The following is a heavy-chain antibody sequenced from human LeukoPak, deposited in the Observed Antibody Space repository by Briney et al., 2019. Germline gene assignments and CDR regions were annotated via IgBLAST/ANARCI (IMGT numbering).Heavy chain of an antibody. J-gene: IGHJ6*03. CDR1: GFTFSSYS. V-gene: IGHV3-21*01. CDR2: ISSSSSYI. CDR3: ARVKGGYYDILTGYYSSANYYYYMDV. D-gene: IGHD3-9*01. Sequence: GGSLRLSCAASGFTFSSYSMNWVRQAPGKGLEWVSSISSSSSYIYYTDSVKGRFTISRDNAKNSLYLQMNSLRAEDTAVYYCARVKGGYYDILTGYYSSANYYYYMDVWRKGTTVTVSS.